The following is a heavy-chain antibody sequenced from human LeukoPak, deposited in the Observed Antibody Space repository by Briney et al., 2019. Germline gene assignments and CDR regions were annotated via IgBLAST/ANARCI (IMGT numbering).Heavy chain of an antibody. V-gene: IGHV4-59*08. CDR3: ARLWDYGGNRLRNYYYYYGMDV. CDR1: GGSISSYY. Sequence: SETLSLTCSVSGGSISSYYWSWIRQPPGKGLEWIGYIYYSGSTNYNPSLKSRVTISVDTSKNQFSLKLSSVTAADTAVYYCARLWDYGGNRLRNYYYYYGMDVWGQGTTVTVSS. J-gene: IGHJ6*02. D-gene: IGHD4-23*01. CDR2: IYYSGST.